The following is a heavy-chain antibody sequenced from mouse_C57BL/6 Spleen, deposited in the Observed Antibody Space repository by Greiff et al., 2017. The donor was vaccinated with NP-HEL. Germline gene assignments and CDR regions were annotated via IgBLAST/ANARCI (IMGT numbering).Heavy chain of an antibody. D-gene: IGHD2-4*01. J-gene: IGHJ1*03. CDR2: IWSGGGT. Sequence: VQLKQSGPGLVQPSQSLSITCTVSGFSLTSYGVHWVRQSPGKGLEWLGVIWSGGGTDYNAAFISRLSISKDNSKSQVFFKMNSLQADDTAIYYCARPYDFYWSFDVWGTGTTVTVSS. CDR1: GFSLTSYG. V-gene: IGHV2-2*01. CDR3: ARPYDFYWSFDV.